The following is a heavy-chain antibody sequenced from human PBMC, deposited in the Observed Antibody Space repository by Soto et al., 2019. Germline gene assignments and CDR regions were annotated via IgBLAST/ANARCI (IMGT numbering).Heavy chain of an antibody. CDR3: ARFLYYGSGSYSPYGMDV. CDR2: VSPHFRPS. CDR1: GVSFNNNG. D-gene: IGHD3-10*01. Sequence: QVQLVQTGAEVKKPVSSVKVSCKTSGVSFNNNGIGWVRQAPGQGLEWMGGVSPHFRPSNYARKFQGRISITADASTGIVNMELSSLTSDDTAQYYCARFLYYGSGSYSPYGMDVWGHGTTVTVSS. J-gene: IGHJ6*02. V-gene: IGHV1-69*01.